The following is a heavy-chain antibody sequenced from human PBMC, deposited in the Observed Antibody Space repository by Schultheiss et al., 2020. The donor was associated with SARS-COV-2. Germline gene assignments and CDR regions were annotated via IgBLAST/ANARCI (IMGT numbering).Heavy chain of an antibody. Sequence: SETLSLTCTVSGGSISSGDYYWSWIRQHPGKGLEWIGYIYYSGSTYYNPSLKSRVTISVDTSKNQFSLKLSSVTAADTAVYYCARSDYDILTGYQTSTNQDAFDIWGQGTMVTVSS. CDR1: GGSISSGDYY. CDR2: IYYSGST. V-gene: IGHV4-31*03. CDR3: ARSDYDILTGYQTSTNQDAFDI. J-gene: IGHJ3*02. D-gene: IGHD3-9*01.